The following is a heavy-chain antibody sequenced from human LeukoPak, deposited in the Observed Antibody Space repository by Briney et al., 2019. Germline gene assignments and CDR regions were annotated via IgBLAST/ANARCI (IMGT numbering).Heavy chain of an antibody. CDR3: ARVRQGYCSGGSCSWPDAFDI. V-gene: IGHV4-34*01. CDR2: INHSGST. Sequence: SETLSPTCAVYGGSFSGYYWSWIRQPPGKGLEWIGEINHSGSTNYNPSLKSRVTISVDTSKNQFSLKLSSVTAADTAVYYCARVRQGYCSGGSCSWPDAFDIWGQGTMVTVSS. D-gene: IGHD2-15*01. CDR1: GGSFSGYY. J-gene: IGHJ3*02.